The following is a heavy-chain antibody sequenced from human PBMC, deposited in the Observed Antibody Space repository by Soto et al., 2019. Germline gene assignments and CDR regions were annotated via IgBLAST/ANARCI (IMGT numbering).Heavy chain of an antibody. V-gene: IGHV2-5*02. CDR3: AHYDYGGLVY. CDR1: GSPLSTRDVG. CDR2: IYWDDDK. Sequence: SGPKLVNHTQTLTLTCTFSGSPLSTRDVGVGWIRQPPGKALEWLALIYWDDDKRYSPSLKSRLTITKDTSKNQVVLTMTNMDPVDTATYYCAHYDYGGLVYWGQGALVTVSS. D-gene: IGHD4-17*01. J-gene: IGHJ4*02.